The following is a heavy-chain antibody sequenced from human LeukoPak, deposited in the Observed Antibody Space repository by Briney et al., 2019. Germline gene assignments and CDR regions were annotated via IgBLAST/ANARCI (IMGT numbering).Heavy chain of an antibody. D-gene: IGHD5-12*01. CDR2: MFHSGTT. V-gene: IGHV4-59*12. J-gene: IGHJ4*02. CDR3: ARGRGYEPVVFYFDY. CDR1: GGSISNYY. Sequence: SETLSLTCTVSGGSISNYYWSWIRQPPGKGLEWIGSMFHSGTTHYNASLKSRITISIDTSKKQFSLKLSSLTAADTAVYYCARGRGYEPVVFYFDYWGQGTLVTVSS.